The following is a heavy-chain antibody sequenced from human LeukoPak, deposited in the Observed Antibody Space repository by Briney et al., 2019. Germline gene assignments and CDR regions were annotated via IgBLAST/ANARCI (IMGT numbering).Heavy chain of an antibody. CDR1: GFAFSSYW. CDR2: IKEDGSEK. CDR3: AREGYYYDSSGYGTFGY. V-gene: IGHV3-7*03. Sequence: GGSLRLSCAASGFAFSSYWMSWVRQAPGKGLEWVANIKEDGSEKYYVDSVKGRFTISRDNAENSLYLQMNSLRSEDTAVYYCAREGYYYDSSGYGTFGYWGQGTLVTVSS. D-gene: IGHD3-22*01. J-gene: IGHJ4*02.